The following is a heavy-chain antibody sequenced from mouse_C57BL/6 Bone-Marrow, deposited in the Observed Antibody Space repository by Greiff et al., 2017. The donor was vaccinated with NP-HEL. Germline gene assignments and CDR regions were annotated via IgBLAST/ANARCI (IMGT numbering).Heavy chain of an antibody. Sequence: QVQLQQPGAELVMPGASVKLSCKASGYTFTSYWMHWVKQRPGQGLEWIGEIDPSDSYTNYNQKFNGKSTLTVDKSSSTAYMQLSSLTSEDSAVYYCARSRGLLLFDYWGQGTTLTVSS. J-gene: IGHJ2*01. D-gene: IGHD2-3*01. CDR3: ARSRGLLLFDY. CDR2: IDPSDSYT. CDR1: GYTFTSYW. V-gene: IGHV1-69*01.